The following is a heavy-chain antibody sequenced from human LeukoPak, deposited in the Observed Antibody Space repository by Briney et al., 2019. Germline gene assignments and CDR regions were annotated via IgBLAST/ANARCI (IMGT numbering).Heavy chain of an antibody. CDR2: IYHSGST. CDR1: AGSISSSNW. V-gene: IGHV4-4*02. Sequence: SGTLSLPCAVSAGSISSSNWWSWVRQPPGKGLEWIGEIYHSGSTNYNPSLKSRVTISVDKSKNQFSLKLSSVTAADTAVYYCAIVMGTVTTPYFDYWGQGTLVTVSS. CDR3: AIVMGTVTTPYFDY. J-gene: IGHJ4*02. D-gene: IGHD4-17*01.